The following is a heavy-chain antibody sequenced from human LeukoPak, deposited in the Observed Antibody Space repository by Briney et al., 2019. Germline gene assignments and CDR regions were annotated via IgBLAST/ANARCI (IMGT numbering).Heavy chain of an antibody. D-gene: IGHD3-10*01. CDR2: ISVSGTST. CDR1: GFTFSSYG. CDR3: AKFQRFGDLPDSNLDY. Sequence: GGSLRLSCAASGFTFSSYGMSWVRQAPGKGLEWVSSISVSGTSTFYADSVKGRLTISRDKSKNTLYLQMTSLRAEDTAVYYCAKFQRFGDLPDSNLDYWGQGTLVSVSS. J-gene: IGHJ4*02. V-gene: IGHV3-23*01.